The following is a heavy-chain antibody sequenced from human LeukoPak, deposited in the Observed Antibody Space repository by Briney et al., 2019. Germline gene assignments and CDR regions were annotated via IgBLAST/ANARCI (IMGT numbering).Heavy chain of an antibody. J-gene: IGHJ4*02. V-gene: IGHV5-51*01. CDR2: ILPGDSNT. Sequence: GESLKISCKGSGYTFSGYWIGWVRQMPGKGLEWMGTILPGDSNTRYSPSFQGQVTISADKSISTAYLRWTSLKASDTAMYYCARLPTIQGYGGVDYWGQGTLVTVSS. CDR1: GYTFSGYW. CDR3: ARLPTIQGYGGVDY. D-gene: IGHD4-23*01.